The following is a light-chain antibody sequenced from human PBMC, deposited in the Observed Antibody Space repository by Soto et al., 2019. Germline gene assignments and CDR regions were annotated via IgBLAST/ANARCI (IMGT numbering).Light chain of an antibody. CDR1: NIGTES. CDR2: DDT. CDR3: QVWDSSTDHWV. V-gene: IGLV3-21*02. J-gene: IGLJ3*02. Sequence: SYVLSQPPSVSVAPGQTARIPCGGDNIGTESVHWYFQKPGQAPVLVVYDDTDRPSGIPERFSGSNSGNTATLSISRVEAGDEADYYCQVWDSSTDHWVFGGGTKLTVL.